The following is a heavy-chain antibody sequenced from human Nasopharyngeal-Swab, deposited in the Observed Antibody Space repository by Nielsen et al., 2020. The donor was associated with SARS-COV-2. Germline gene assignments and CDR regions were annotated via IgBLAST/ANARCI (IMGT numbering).Heavy chain of an antibody. V-gene: IGHV3-48*04. CDR2: ITSGNSV. Sequence: GESLKISCVVSGFTFSPYTMTWVRQAPGKGLQWISYITSGNSVQYADSVRGRFTISRDNAKNSLYLQMNSLTAEDTAVYYCARERGGGYGDYWGQGTLVTVSS. CDR3: ARERGGGYGDY. J-gene: IGHJ4*02. D-gene: IGHD5-12*01. CDR1: GFTFSPYT.